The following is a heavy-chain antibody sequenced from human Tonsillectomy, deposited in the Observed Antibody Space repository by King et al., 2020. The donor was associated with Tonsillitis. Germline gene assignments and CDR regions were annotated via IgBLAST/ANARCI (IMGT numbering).Heavy chain of an antibody. CDR3: AASYCTTTNCYSFDY. CDR1: GFIFSGYG. Sequence: VQLVESGGGVVQPGRSLILSCAASGFIFSGYGMHWVRQAPGKGLEWVAVIWYDGNRKYFADSVKGRFTISRDNSKNTLYLQMNSLRAEDTAVYYCAASYCTTTNCYSFDYWGQGTLVTVSS. V-gene: IGHV3-33*01. D-gene: IGHD2-2*02. J-gene: IGHJ4*02. CDR2: IWYDGNRK.